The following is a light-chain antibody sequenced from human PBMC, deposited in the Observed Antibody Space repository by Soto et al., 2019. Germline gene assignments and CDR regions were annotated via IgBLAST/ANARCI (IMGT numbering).Light chain of an antibody. CDR2: GAS. CDR3: QHYDSLPIT. V-gene: IGKV3-20*01. CDR1: QSVRSSY. Sequence: EIVLTQSPGTLSLSPGERATLSCRASQSVRSSYLAWYRQKPGQAPRLLIYGASSRATGIPDRFSGSGSGTDFTLTISRLEPEDFAVFYCQHYDSLPITFGQGTRLEI. J-gene: IGKJ5*01.